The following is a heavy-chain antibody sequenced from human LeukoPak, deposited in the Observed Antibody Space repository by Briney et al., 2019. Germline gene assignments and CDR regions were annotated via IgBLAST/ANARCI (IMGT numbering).Heavy chain of an antibody. CDR3: ARYTWSDRRGAMDV. V-gene: IGHV3-48*02. Sequence: GGSLRLSCAASGFTFSTYNMTGVRQAPGKGLEWVSYISTSGSAIYYADSVKGRFTISRDNARNSLYLQMNSLRDEDTAVYYCARYTWSDRRGAMDVWGQGTTVTVSS. D-gene: IGHD1-1*01. CDR2: ISTSGSAI. J-gene: IGHJ6*02. CDR1: GFTFSTYN.